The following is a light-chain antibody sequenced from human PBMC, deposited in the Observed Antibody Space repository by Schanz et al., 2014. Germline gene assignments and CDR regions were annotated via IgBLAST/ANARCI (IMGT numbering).Light chain of an antibody. CDR2: DVN. J-gene: IGLJ3*02. CDR3: SSYTSSNTWM. Sequence: QSALTQPASVSGSPGQSITISCTGTSGDVGSYNLVSWYQQHPGKAPKLIIYDVNKRPSGVSIRFSGSKSGNTASLTISGLQAEDEADYYCSSYTSSNTWMFGGGTKLTVL. CDR1: SGDVGSYNL. V-gene: IGLV2-14*02.